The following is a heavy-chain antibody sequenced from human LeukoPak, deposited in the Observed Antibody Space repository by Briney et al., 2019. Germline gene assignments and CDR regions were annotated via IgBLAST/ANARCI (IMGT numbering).Heavy chain of an antibody. J-gene: IGHJ4*02. D-gene: IGHD2-15*01. CDR3: ARERASGYCSGGGCYGYFDY. CDR2: INQYGSEK. V-gene: IGHV3-7*01. CDR1: GFTFSSYG. Sequence: GGTLRLSCAASGFTFSSYGMSWVRQAPGRGLEWVANINQYGSEKFYVDSVKGRLTISRDNAKSSLYLQFNSLRAEDTAVYFCARERASGYCSGGGCYGYFDYWGQGTLVIVSS.